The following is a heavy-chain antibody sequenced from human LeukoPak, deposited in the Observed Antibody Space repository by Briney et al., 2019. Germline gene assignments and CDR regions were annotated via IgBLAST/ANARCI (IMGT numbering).Heavy chain of an antibody. J-gene: IGHJ4*02. V-gene: IGHV4-34*01. D-gene: IGHD3-22*01. CDR3: ARKYYYDSSGYYKWVYFDY. CDR2: INHSGSI. Sequence: SETLSLTCAVYGVSFSGYYWSWIRQPPGKGLEWIGEINHSGSINYNPSLKSRVTISVDKSKNQFSLKLSSVTAADTAVYYCARKYYYDSSGYYKWVYFDYWGQGTLVTVSS. CDR1: GVSFSGYY.